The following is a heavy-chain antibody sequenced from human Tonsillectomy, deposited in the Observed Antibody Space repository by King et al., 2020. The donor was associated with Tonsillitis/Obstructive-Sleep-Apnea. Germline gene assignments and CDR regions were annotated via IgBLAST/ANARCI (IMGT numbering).Heavy chain of an antibody. CDR3: ARSGDCSGGSCYSDYYYYYGMGV. D-gene: IGHD2-15*01. Sequence: VQLVESGGGVVQPGRSLRLSCAASGFTFSSYGMHWVRQAPGKGLEWVAVIWYDGSNKYYADSVKGRFTISRDNSKNTLYLQMNSLRAEDTAVYYCARSGDCSGGSCYSDYYYYYGMGVWGQGTTATVSS. J-gene: IGHJ6*02. V-gene: IGHV3-33*01. CDR2: IWYDGSNK. CDR1: GFTFSSYG.